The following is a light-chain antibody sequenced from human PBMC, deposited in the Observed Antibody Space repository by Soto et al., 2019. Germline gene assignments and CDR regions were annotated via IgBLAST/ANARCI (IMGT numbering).Light chain of an antibody. V-gene: IGKV1-39*01. CDR2: AAS. CDR3: QQTYSTPLT. J-gene: IGKJ4*01. Sequence: DIQMTQSPSSLSASVGDRVTITCRASQTISSYLNWYQQKPGKAPKLLIYAASILQSGVPSRFSGSGSGTDFTLTISSLQPDDFATYYCQQTYSTPLTFGGGTKVDIK. CDR1: QTISSY.